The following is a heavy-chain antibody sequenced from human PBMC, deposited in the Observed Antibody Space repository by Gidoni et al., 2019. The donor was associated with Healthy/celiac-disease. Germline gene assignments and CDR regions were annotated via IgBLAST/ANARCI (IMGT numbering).Heavy chain of an antibody. CDR2: ISSSSSTI. D-gene: IGHD6-13*01. J-gene: IGHJ5*02. Sequence: EVQLVESGGGLVQPGGSLRLSFAASGFTFSSYSMNWVRQAPGKGLEWVSYISSSSSTIYYADSVKGRFTISRDNAKNSLYLQMNSLRDEDTAVYYCAREYSSSWYGWFDPWGQGTLVTVSS. CDR1: GFTFSSYS. V-gene: IGHV3-48*02. CDR3: AREYSSSWYGWFDP.